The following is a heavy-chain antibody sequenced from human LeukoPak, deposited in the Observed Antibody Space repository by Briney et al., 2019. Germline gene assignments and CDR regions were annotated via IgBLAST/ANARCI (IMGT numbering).Heavy chain of an antibody. J-gene: IGHJ4*02. CDR1: GGSISSGSYY. CDR2: IYTGGST. CDR3: ARGGGYSYGFNDY. V-gene: IGHV4-61*02. Sequence: SETLSLTCTVSGGSISSGSYYWSWIRQPAGKGLEWIGRIYTGGSTNYNPSLKSRVTISVDTSKNQFSLKLSSVTAADTAVYYCARGGGYSYGFNDYWGQGTLVTVSS. D-gene: IGHD5-18*01.